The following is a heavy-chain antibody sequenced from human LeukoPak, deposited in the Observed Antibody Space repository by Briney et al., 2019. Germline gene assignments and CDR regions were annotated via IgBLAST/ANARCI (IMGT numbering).Heavy chain of an antibody. Sequence: SVKVSCKASGGTFSSYAISWVRQAPGQGLEWMGGIIPIFGKANYAQKFQGRVTITTDESTSTAYMELSSLRSEDTAVYYCARADWGGYRKERDYWGQGTLVTVSS. CDR3: ARADWGGYRKERDY. CDR2: IIPIFGKA. V-gene: IGHV1-69*05. D-gene: IGHD5-12*01. CDR1: GGTFSSYA. J-gene: IGHJ4*02.